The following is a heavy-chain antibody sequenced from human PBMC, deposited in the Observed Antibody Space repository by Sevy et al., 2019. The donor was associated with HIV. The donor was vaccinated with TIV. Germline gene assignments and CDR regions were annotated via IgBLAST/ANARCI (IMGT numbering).Heavy chain of an antibody. CDR1: GFTFSTYA. Sequence: GGSLRLSCAASGFTFSTYAMTWVRQAPGKGLEWVSVISLSGGDTYYANSVKGRFTISRDNSKNTLYLQMNSLRAEDTAVYYCAKDGWLARAEYFQHWGQGTLVTVSS. CDR2: ISLSGGDT. D-gene: IGHD6-19*01. V-gene: IGHV3-23*01. J-gene: IGHJ1*01. CDR3: AKDGWLARAEYFQH.